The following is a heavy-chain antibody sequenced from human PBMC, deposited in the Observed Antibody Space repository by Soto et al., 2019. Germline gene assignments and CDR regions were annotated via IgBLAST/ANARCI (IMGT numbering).Heavy chain of an antibody. D-gene: IGHD6-13*01. CDR3: ARETSAPGTFRVDASDI. CDR2: IVPIFRTA. J-gene: IGHJ3*02. CDR1: GDTFSNYV. Sequence: QVQLVQSGAEVKKPGSSVKVACKVSGDTFSNYVINWVRQAPGQGLEWMGAIVPIFRTANYAQKFQGRVTITADEFTITAYMELSGLRSDDTATYYCARETSAPGTFRVDASDIWGHGTLVTVSS. V-gene: IGHV1-69*12.